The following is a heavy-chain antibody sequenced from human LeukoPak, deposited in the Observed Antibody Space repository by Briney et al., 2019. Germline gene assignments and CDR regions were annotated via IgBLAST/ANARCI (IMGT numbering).Heavy chain of an antibody. CDR1: GFTFSSYW. D-gene: IGHD6-19*01. CDR2: ISTDGSST. V-gene: IGHV3-74*01. CDR3: AREAVAGKCAWFDP. Sequence: GGSLRLSCAASGFTFSSYWMHWVRQAPGKGLVWVSRISTDGSSTNYADSVKGRFTISRDNSKNTLYLQMNSLRAEDTAVYYCAREAVAGKCAWFDPWGQGTLVTVSS. J-gene: IGHJ5*02.